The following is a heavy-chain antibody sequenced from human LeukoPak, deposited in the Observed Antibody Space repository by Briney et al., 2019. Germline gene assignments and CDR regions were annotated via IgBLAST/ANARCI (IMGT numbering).Heavy chain of an antibody. D-gene: IGHD2/OR15-2a*01. J-gene: IGHJ4*02. Sequence: GGSLRLSCAASGFTFNTFGLHWVRQTPGKGLERVALISHDGGVKFYADSVEGRFTISRDNSKNTLYLQMNSLRTEDTAVYYCLTEYCCVTKNIPTVFDYWGQGALVTVSS. CDR2: ISHDGGVK. CDR3: LTEYCCVTKNIPTVFDY. V-gene: IGHV3-30*03. CDR1: GFTFNTFG.